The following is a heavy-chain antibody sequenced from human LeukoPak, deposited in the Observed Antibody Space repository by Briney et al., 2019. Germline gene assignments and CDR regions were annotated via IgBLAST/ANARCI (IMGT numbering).Heavy chain of an antibody. Sequence: SETLSLTCTVSGGSITSSSYYWGWIRQPPGKGLEWIGSISYRGSAYYNPSLKSRVTISVDTSKNQFSLKLSSVTAADTAVYYCARDRVYIVGKWNWFDPWGQGTLVTVSS. V-gene: IGHV4-39*07. D-gene: IGHD5-12*01. CDR1: GGSITSSSYY. CDR2: ISYRGSA. J-gene: IGHJ5*02. CDR3: ARDRVYIVGKWNWFDP.